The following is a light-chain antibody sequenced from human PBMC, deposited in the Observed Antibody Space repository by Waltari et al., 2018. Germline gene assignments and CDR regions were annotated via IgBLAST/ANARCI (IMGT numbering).Light chain of an antibody. V-gene: IGKV1-5*03. CDR3: LQYNTYSVFT. CDR1: QSVNNL. Sequence: DIQMTQSPSTLSASVGDRVIITCRASQSVNNLLAWYQRKPGRAPKLLIYEASRLQSGVPSRFSGGGSGTEFTLTISSLQPDDFATYYCLQYNTYSVFTFGPGTKVDIK. J-gene: IGKJ3*01. CDR2: EAS.